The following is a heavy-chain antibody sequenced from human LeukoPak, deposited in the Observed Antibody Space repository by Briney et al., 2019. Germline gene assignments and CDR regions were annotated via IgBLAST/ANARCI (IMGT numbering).Heavy chain of an antibody. D-gene: IGHD5-18*01. CDR3: TRDPPPRLQLWSPPFYY. J-gene: IGHJ4*02. CDR1: GFIFGDYD. V-gene: IGHV3-49*03. Sequence: GGSLRLSCSASGFIFGDYDMSWFRQAPGKGLEWVSFIRSKSFGGTTEYAASVKGRFTVSRDDSKSVAYLQMNSLKTEDSAVYYCTRDPPPRLQLWSPPFYYWGQGTLVTVSS. CDR2: IRSKSFGGTT.